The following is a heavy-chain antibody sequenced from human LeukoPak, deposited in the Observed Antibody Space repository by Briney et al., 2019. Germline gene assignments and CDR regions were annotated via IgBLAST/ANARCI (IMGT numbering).Heavy chain of an antibody. J-gene: IGHJ4*02. CDR1: GFTFSSYA. D-gene: IGHD6-19*01. V-gene: IGHV3-73*01. CDR2: IRSKANSYAT. Sequence: LSGGSLRLSCAASGFTFSSYAMSWVRQASGKGLEWVGRIRSKANSYATAYAASVKGRFTISRDDSKNTAYLQMNSLKTEDTAVYCCTRQALYSSGWYMSTYWGQGTLVTVSS. CDR3: TRQALYSSGWYMSTY.